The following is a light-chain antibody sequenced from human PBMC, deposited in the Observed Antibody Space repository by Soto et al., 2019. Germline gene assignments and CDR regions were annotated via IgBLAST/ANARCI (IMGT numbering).Light chain of an antibody. CDR2: EVS. J-gene: IGLJ1*01. CDR3: TSYTRSNTYV. V-gene: IGLV2-14*01. CDR1: SSDVGGYDY. Sequence: QSALTQPASVSGSPGQSITISCTGASSDVGGYDYVSWYQQHPGKAPKLMIYEVSNRPSGVSNRFSGSKSANPASLTISGLQGEDEADYYCTSYTRSNTYVFGTGTKLTVL.